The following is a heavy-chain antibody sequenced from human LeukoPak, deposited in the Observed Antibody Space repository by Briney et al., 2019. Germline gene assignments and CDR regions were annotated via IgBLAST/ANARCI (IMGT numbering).Heavy chain of an antibody. D-gene: IGHD3-22*01. V-gene: IGHV4-34*01. J-gene: IGHJ4*02. CDR2: INHSGST. Sequence: SETLSLTCAVYGGSFSGYYWSWIRQPPGKGLEWIGEINHSGSTNYNPSLKSRVTISVDTSKNQFSLKLSSVTAADTAVYYCARESKTYDGSGYYHDYWGQGTLVTVSS. CDR1: GGSFSGYY. CDR3: ARESKTYDGSGYYHDY.